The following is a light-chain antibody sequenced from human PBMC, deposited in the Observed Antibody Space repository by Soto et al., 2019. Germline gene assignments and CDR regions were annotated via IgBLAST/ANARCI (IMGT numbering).Light chain of an antibody. J-gene: IGLJ2*01. V-gene: IGLV2-8*01. CDR1: SSDVGGYNY. CDR2: GVS. CDR3: SSYAASNNLGV. Sequence: QSVLTQPPSASGSPGQSVTISCIGTSSDVGGYNYVSWYQQHPGKAPKLMIYGVSKRPSGVPDRFSGSKSGNTASLTVSGLQDEDEADYYCSSYAASNNLGVFGGGTKLTVL.